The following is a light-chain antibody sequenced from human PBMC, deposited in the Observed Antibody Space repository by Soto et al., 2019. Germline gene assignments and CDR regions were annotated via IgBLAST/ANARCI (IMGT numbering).Light chain of an antibody. CDR2: GAS. Sequence: EIVMTQSPATLSVSPGERATLSCRASQSVRSNLAWYQQKPGQVPRLLIYGASTRATGIPARFSGSGSGTDFTLTISSLQSEDFAVYYCQQYNNWPWWTFGQGTKVDIK. CDR1: QSVRSN. J-gene: IGKJ1*01. V-gene: IGKV3-15*01. CDR3: QQYNNWPWWT.